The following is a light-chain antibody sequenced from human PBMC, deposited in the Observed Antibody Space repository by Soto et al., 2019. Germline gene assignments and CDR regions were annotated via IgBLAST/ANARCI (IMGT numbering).Light chain of an antibody. CDR3: CTYAGTYV. CDR2: DVN. J-gene: IGLJ2*01. V-gene: IGLV2-11*01. CDR1: SSDVADFNY. Sequence: QSALTQPRSMSGSPGQSVTVSCTGASSDVADFNYVSWYRQYPGKAPTLIIYDVNKRPSGVPDRFSGSESGNTASLTISGLQADDEADYYCCTYAGTYVFGGGTKLTVL.